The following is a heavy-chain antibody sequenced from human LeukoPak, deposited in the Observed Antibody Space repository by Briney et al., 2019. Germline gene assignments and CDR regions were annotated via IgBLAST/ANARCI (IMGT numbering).Heavy chain of an antibody. J-gene: IGHJ6*02. CDR2: ISSGGGTI. V-gene: IGHV3-48*04. D-gene: IGHD6-13*01. CDR3: AREGYSSSISLGMDV. Sequence: PGGSLRLSCVASGLTFSSYSMNWVRQAPGKGLEWVSYISSGGGTIYYADSVKGRFTISRDNAKNSLYLQMNSLRAEDTAVYYCAREGYSSSISLGMDVWGQGTTVTVSS. CDR1: GLTFSSYS.